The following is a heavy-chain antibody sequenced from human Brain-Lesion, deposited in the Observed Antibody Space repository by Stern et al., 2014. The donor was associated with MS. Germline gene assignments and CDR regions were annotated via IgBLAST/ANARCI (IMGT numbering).Heavy chain of an antibody. CDR3: ASAGRDSSGFAFDY. Sequence: VQLEESGGGLIQPGGSLRLSCAASGFIVSDNYMTWVRQAPGKGLEWVSVIYSGDTTYSADPVKGRFTISRDNSRNTLYLQMNSLRAEDTAVYYCASAGRDSSGFAFDYWGQGTLVTVSS. J-gene: IGHJ4*02. CDR1: GFIVSDNY. D-gene: IGHD3-22*01. CDR2: IYSGDTT. V-gene: IGHV3-53*01.